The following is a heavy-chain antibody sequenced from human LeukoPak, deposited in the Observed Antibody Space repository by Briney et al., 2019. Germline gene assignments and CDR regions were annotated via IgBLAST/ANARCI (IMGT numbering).Heavy chain of an antibody. D-gene: IGHD5-12*01. J-gene: IGHJ3*02. CDR3: ARHEEGYDTYDAFDI. CDR2: IYYSGST. CDR1: GGSISSYY. Sequence: SETLSLTCTVSGGSISSYYWSWIRQPPGKGLEWIGYIYYSGSTNYNPSLKSRVTISVDTSKNQFSPKLSSVTAADTAVYYCARHEEGYDTYDAFDIWGQGTMVTVSS. V-gene: IGHV4-59*08.